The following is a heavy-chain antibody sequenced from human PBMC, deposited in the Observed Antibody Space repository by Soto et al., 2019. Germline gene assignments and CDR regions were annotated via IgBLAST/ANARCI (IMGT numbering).Heavy chain of an antibody. CDR2: IIPIFGTA. CDR1: GYTFSSYA. CDR3: ARDRELRGFDY. D-gene: IGHD1-26*01. Sequence: SVTVYCKASGYTFSSYAISWVRQDPGQGLEWMGGIIPIFGTANYAQKFQGRVTITADESTSTAYMELSSLRSEDTAVYYCARDRELRGFDYWGQGTLVTVSS. V-gene: IGHV1-69*13. J-gene: IGHJ4*02.